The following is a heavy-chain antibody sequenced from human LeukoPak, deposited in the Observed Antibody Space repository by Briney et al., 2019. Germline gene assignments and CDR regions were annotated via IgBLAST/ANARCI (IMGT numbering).Heavy chain of an antibody. J-gene: IGHJ6*02. D-gene: IGHD4-11*01. V-gene: IGHV3-11*01. CDR2: ISSSGSTR. CDR3: ARPTTYLDYGMDV. CDR1: GFTFSDYY. Sequence: KSGGSLSLSCAASGFTFSDYYMSWIRQAPGKGLEWVSYISSSGSTRYYADSVKGRFTISRDNAKNSLYLQMNSLRAEDTAVYYCARPTTYLDYGMDVWGQGTTVTVSS.